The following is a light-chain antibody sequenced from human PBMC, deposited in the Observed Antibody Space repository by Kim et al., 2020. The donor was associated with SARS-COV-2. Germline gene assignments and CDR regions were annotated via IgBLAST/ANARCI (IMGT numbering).Light chain of an antibody. CDR2: EGS. J-gene: IGLJ2*01. V-gene: IGLV2-23*01. CDR3: CSYAGSSKV. Sequence: QSALTQPASVSGSPGQSITISCTGTSSDVGSYNLVSWYQQHRGKAPKLMIYEGSKRPSGVSNRFSGSKSGNTASLTISGLQAEDEADYYCCSYAGSSKVFGGGTQLTVL. CDR1: SSDVGSYNL.